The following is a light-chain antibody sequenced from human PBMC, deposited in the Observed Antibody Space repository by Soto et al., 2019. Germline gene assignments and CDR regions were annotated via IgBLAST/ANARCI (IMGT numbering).Light chain of an antibody. CDR2: DVT. CDR1: SSDVGGYDS. V-gene: IGLV2-14*03. Sequence: QSALTQPASVSGSPGQSITISCTGTSSDVGGYDSVSWYQQHPGKAPKLMIFDVTTRPSGIPNRFSGSRSGNTASLTISGLQAEDEADYYCSSYTSSSLEVFGGGTKLTVL. CDR3: SSYTSSSLEV. J-gene: IGLJ3*02.